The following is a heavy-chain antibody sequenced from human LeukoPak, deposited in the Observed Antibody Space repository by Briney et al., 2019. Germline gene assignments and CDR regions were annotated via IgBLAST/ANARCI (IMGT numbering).Heavy chain of an antibody. V-gene: IGHV7-4-1*02. CDR3: ARPYDYVWGSYRYFDY. Sequence: RASVKVSCTASGYTFTSYAMNWVRQAPGQGLEWMGWINTNTGNPTYAQGFTGRFVFSLDTSVSTAYLQISSLKAEDTAEYYCARPYDYVWGSYRYFDYWGQGTLVTVSS. J-gene: IGHJ4*02. CDR2: INTNTGNP. D-gene: IGHD3-16*02. CDR1: GYTFTSYA.